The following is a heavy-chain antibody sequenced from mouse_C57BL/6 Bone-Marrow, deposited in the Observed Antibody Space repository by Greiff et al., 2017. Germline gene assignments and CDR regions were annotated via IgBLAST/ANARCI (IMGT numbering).Heavy chain of an antibody. V-gene: IGHV1-74*01. CDR1: GYTFTSYW. CDR2: IHTSDSDT. D-gene: IGHD1-2*01. J-gene: IGHJ4*01. Sequence: QVQLQQSGPELVKPAASLKVSCKASGYTFTSYWMHWVKQTPGQGLEWIGRIHTSDSDTNYNQKFKGKATLTVDKSSSTGYMQLSSLTTEDSAVYYCAMSRSTAMDYWGQGTSVTVSS. CDR3: AMSRSTAMDY.